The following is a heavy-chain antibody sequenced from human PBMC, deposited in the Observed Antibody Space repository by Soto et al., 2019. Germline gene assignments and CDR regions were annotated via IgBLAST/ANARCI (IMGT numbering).Heavy chain of an antibody. V-gene: IGHV3-66*01. CDR2: IYSGGST. CDR3: ASDSHDYYYYYMDV. CDR1: GFTVSSNC. J-gene: IGHJ6*03. Sequence: GGSLRLSCAASGFTVSSNCMSWVRQAPGKGLGWVSVIYSGGSTYYADSVKGRFTISRDNSKNTLYLQMNSLRAEDTAVYYCASDSHDYYYYYMDVWGKGTTVTVSS.